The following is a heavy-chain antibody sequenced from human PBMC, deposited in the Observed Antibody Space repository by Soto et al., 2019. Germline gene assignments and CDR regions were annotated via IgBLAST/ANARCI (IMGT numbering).Heavy chain of an antibody. CDR2: IYYSGST. D-gene: IGHD6-13*01. Sequence: QLQLQESGPGLVKPSETLSLTCTVSGGSISSSSYYWGWIRQPPGKGLEWIGGIYYSGSTYYNPSLKSRVTISVDTSKNQFSLKLSSVTAADTAVYYCARIAAARYGRYFDLWGRGTLVTVSS. CDR3: ARIAAARYGRYFDL. V-gene: IGHV4-39*01. CDR1: GGSISSSSYY. J-gene: IGHJ2*01.